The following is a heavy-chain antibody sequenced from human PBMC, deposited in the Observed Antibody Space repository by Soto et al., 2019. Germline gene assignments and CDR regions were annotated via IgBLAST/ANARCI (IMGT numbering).Heavy chain of an antibody. CDR1: GFTLSNYW. Sequence: GGSLRLSCAASGFTLSNYWMTWVRQAPGKGLEWVANIKQDGSEKYYVDSVKGRFTISRDNAKNSLYLQMNSLRAEDTAVYYCARGCSGGSCYSIWFDYWGQGTQVTVSS. J-gene: IGHJ4*02. CDR3: ARGCSGGSCYSIWFDY. V-gene: IGHV3-7*03. CDR2: IKQDGSEK. D-gene: IGHD2-15*01.